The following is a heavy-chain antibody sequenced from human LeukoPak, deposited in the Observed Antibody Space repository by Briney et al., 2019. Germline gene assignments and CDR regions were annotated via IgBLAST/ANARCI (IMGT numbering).Heavy chain of an antibody. V-gene: IGHV1-69*06. J-gene: IGHJ5*02. CDR2: IIPIFGTA. CDR1: GGTFSSYA. D-gene: IGHD3-9*01. Sequence: ASVTVSCKASGGTFSSYAISWVRQAPGQGLEWMGGIIPIFGTANYAQKFQGRVTITADKSTSTAYMELSSLRSEDTAVYYCARPNSYDILTGYWTENWFDPWGQGTLVTVSS. CDR3: ARPNSYDILTGYWTENWFDP.